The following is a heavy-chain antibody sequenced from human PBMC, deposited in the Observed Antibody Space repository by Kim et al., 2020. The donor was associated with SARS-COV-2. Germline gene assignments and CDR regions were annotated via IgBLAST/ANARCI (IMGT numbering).Heavy chain of an antibody. CDR1: GFSLSTSGVG. J-gene: IGHJ5*02. CDR3: AHSTQNNYDFWSGYSGGPNWFDP. D-gene: IGHD3-3*01. V-gene: IGHV2-5*02. Sequence: SGPTLVKPTQTLTLTCTFSGFSLSTSGVGVGWIRQPPGKALEWLALIYWDDDKRYSPSLKSRLTITKDTSKNQVVLTMTNMDPVDTATYYCAHSTQNNYDFWSGYSGGPNWFDPWGQGTLVTVSS. CDR2: IYWDDDK.